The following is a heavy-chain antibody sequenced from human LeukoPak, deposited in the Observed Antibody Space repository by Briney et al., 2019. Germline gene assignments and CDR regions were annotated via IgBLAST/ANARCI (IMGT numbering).Heavy chain of an antibody. CDR1: GFTFNNYW. CDR2: IKRDGTDK. Sequence: GGSLRLSCAASGFTFNNYWMSWVRQAQGKGLEWLANIKRDGTDKYYVGSVEGRFTISRDNAKNSLFLQMSSLRAEDTAIYYCTRALYNTGWYPDYFDSWGQEPLSPSPQ. V-gene: IGHV3-7*01. D-gene: IGHD6-19*01. J-gene: IGHJ5*01. CDR3: TRALYNTGWYPDYFDS.